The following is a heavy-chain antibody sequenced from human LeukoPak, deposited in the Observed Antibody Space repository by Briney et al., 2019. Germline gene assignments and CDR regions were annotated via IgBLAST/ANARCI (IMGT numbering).Heavy chain of an antibody. CDR1: GGSISSYY. D-gene: IGHD3-3*01. V-gene: IGHV4-59*01. CDR3: ARVSYYDFWSGYRNWFDP. Sequence: SETLSLTCTVSGGSISSYYWSWIRQPPGKGLEWIGYIYYSGSTNYNPSLKSRVTISVDTSKNQFSLKLSSVTAADTAVYYCARVSYYDFWSGYRNWFDPWGQGTLVTVSS. J-gene: IGHJ5*02. CDR2: IYYSGST.